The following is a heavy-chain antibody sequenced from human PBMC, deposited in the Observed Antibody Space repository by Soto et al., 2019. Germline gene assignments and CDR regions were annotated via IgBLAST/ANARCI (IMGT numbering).Heavy chain of an antibody. CDR1: GGTFSSYA. CDR3: ARVVGYCSSTSCHNPYYYYGMDV. D-gene: IGHD2-2*01. J-gene: IGHJ6*02. CDR2: IIPIFGTA. V-gene: IGHV1-69*13. Sequence: SVKVSCKASGGTFSSYAISWVRQAPGQGLEWMGGIIPIFGTANYAQKFQGRVTITADESTSTAYMELSSLRSEDTAVYYCARVVGYCSSTSCHNPYYYYGMDVWGQGTTVTVSS.